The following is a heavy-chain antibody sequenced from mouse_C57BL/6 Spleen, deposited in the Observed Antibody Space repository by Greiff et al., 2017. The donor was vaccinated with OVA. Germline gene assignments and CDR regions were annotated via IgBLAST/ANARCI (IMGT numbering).Heavy chain of an antibody. CDR3: ARGGHYYGSSYDWFAY. J-gene: IGHJ3*01. CDR2: IYPGSGST. Sequence: QVQLQQPGAELVKPGASVKMSCKASGYTFTSYWITWVKQRPGQGLEWIGDIYPGSGSTNYNEKFKSKATLTVDTSSSTAYMQLSSLTSEDAAVYYCARGGHYYGSSYDWFAYWGQGTLVTVSA. D-gene: IGHD1-1*01. CDR1: GYTFTSYW. V-gene: IGHV1-55*01.